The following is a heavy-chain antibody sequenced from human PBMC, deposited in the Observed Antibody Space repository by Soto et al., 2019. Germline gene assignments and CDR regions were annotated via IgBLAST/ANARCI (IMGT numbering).Heavy chain of an antibody. V-gene: IGHV1-8*01. J-gene: IGHJ6*02. D-gene: IGHD3-9*01. CDR1: GYTFTSYD. Sequence: ASVKVSCKASGYTFTSYDINWVRQATGQGLEWMGWMNPNSGNTGYAQKFQGRVTMTRNTSISTAYMELSSLRSEDTAVYYCARAPNYDILTGYTGPYYYGMDVWGQGTTVTVS. CDR3: ARAPNYDILTGYTGPYYYGMDV. CDR2: MNPNSGNT.